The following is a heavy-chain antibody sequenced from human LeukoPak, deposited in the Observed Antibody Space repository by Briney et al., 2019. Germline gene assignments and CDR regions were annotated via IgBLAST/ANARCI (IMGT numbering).Heavy chain of an antibody. J-gene: IGHJ6*03. CDR1: GGSFSGYY. CDR2: INHNGST. CDR3: AKSPQKKNYYCYYYMDV. Sequence: SETLSLTCAVYGGSFSGYYWSWIRQPPGKGLEWIGEINHNGSTNYNPSLKSRVTISVDASKNQFSLKLSSVTAADTAVYYCAKSPQKKNYYCYYYMDVWGKGTTVTVSS. V-gene: IGHV4-34*01.